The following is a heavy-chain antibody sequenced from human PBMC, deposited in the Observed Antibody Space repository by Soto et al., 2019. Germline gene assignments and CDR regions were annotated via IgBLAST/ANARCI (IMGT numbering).Heavy chain of an antibody. CDR1: GFTVSNNY. D-gene: IGHD2-15*01. V-gene: IGHV3-53*01. Sequence: PGGSLRLSCVASGFTVSNNYISWVRQAPGRGLEWVSAISNTGSTYYAGSVKGRSTISRDSSTNTLYLEVNSLRADDTAVYYCAKVNVVVVAATFEYEYYFDYWGQGTLVTVSS. CDR2: ISNTGST. J-gene: IGHJ4*02. CDR3: AKVNVVVVAATFEYEYYFDY.